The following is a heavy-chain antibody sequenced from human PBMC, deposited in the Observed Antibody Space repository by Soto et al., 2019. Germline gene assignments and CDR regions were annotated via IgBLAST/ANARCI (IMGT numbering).Heavy chain of an antibody. D-gene: IGHD6-6*01. J-gene: IGHJ4*02. CDR3: ARAGGSSRKYYFDY. CDR1: GYTFTSYA. Sequence: GASVKVSCKASGYTFTSYAMHWVRQAPGQRLEWMGWINAGNGNTKYSQKFQGRVTITRDTSASTAYMELSSLRSEDTAVYYCARAGGSSRKYYFDYWGQGTLVTVSS. V-gene: IGHV1-3*01. CDR2: INAGNGNT.